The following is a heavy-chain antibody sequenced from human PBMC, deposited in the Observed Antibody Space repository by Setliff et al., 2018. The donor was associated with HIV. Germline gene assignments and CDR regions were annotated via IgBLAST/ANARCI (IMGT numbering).Heavy chain of an antibody. J-gene: IGHJ4*02. CDR1: RGFIKNSVYS. D-gene: IGHD6-19*01. CDR2: IYTSGST. CDR3: ARAQGWYRLEY. V-gene: IGHV4-61*09. Sequence: PSETLSLTCTVSRGFIKNSVYSWAWIRQPAGKGLEWIGHIYTSGSTNYNPSVKSRVTISVDTSKNQFSLKLTSVTAADTAVYYCARAQGWYRLEYWGQGSLVTVSS.